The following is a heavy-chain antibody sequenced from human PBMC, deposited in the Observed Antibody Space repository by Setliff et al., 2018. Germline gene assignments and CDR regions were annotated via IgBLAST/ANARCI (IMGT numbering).Heavy chain of an antibody. CDR1: GGSISSSSYY. CDR2: IYYSGST. J-gene: IGHJ4*02. V-gene: IGHV4-39*01. Sequence: KPSETLSLTCTVSGGSISSSSYYWGWIRQPPGKGLEWIGSIYYSGSTYYNPSLKSRVTISVDTSKNQFSLKLSSVTAADTAVYYCARQGIAAAGTEGNFDYWGQGTLVTVSS. D-gene: IGHD6-13*01. CDR3: ARQGIAAAGTEGNFDY.